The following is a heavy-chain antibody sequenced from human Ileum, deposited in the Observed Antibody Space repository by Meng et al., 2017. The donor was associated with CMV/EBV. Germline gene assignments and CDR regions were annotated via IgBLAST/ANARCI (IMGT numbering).Heavy chain of an antibody. J-gene: IGHJ4*01. CDR2: INGDGTST. V-gene: IGHV3-74*01. CDR1: GFTFSSYW. Sequence: GESLKISCAASGFTFSSYWMHWVRQVPGKGLVWVSRINGDGTSTSYADSVKGRFTVSRDNAKNTLYLEMNSLRTEDTAIYYCARALAVTGTGGHYWGQGTRVTVSS. D-gene: IGHD6-19*01. CDR3: ARALAVTGTGGHY.